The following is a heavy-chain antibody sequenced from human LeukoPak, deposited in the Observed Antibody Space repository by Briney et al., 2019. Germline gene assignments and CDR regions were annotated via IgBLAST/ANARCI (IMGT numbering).Heavy chain of an antibody. D-gene: IGHD6-19*01. Sequence: GGSLRLSCAASGFTFSNYWMHWVRQAPGKGLVWVSRINSDGINTSYADSVKGRFTISRDNSKNTLYLQMNSLRAEDTAVYYCARAGIEIAVAGTSFDYWGQGTLVTVSS. CDR1: GFTFSNYW. V-gene: IGHV3-74*01. CDR3: ARAGIEIAVAGTSFDY. CDR2: INSDGINT. J-gene: IGHJ4*02.